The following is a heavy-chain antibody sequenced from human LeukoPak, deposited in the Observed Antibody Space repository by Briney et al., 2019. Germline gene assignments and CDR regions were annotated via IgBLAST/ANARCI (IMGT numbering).Heavy chain of an antibody. J-gene: IGHJ4*02. CDR2: ILSGGST. CDR1: GFDFSSYA. Sequence: GGSLRLSCAASGFDFSSYAMRVRQTPGKGLEWVSVILSGGSTYYADSVKGRFIISRDNSKNTLYLQMNSLRVEDTAVYYCARDASRYYDISGYSLFDYWGQGTLVTVSS. V-gene: IGHV3-66*01. CDR3: ARDASRYYDISGYSLFDY. D-gene: IGHD3-22*01.